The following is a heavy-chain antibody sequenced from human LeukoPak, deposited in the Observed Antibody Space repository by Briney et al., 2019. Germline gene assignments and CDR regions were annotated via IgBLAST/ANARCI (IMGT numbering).Heavy chain of an antibody. CDR1: GGSISSYY. CDR2: IYYSGST. V-gene: IGHV4-59*08. CDR3: AGVRGYSGYDYPSPSAPPYYYYGMDV. J-gene: IGHJ6*02. Sequence: PSETLSLTCTVSGGSISSYYWSWIRQPPGKGLEWIGYIYYSGSTNYNPSLKSRVTISVDTSKNQFSLKLSSVTAADTAVYYCAGVRGYSGYDYPSPSAPPYYYYGMDVWGQGTTVTVSS. D-gene: IGHD5-12*01.